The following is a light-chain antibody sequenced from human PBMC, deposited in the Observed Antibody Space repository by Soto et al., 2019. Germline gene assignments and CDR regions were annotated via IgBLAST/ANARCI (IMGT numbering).Light chain of an antibody. CDR1: SSDVGGYNY. CDR2: DVS. CDR3: SSYSSSSSVV. Sequence: QSALTQPASVSGSPGQSITISCTGTSSDVGGYNYVSWYQQHPGKAPKLMIYDVSNRPSGVSNRFSGSKSGNTASLTISGLQADDEADYCCSSYSSSSSVVFGGGTKVTVL. V-gene: IGLV2-14*01. J-gene: IGLJ2*01.